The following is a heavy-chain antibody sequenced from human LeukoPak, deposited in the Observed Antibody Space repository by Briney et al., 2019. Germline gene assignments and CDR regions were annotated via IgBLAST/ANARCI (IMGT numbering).Heavy chain of an antibody. D-gene: IGHD5/OR15-5a*01. CDR1: GFTFSRHW. CDR3: ARDANAGYSVNWFDP. CDR2: IKQDGSEK. V-gene: IGHV3-7*03. J-gene: IGHJ5*01. Sequence: GGSLRLSCAASGFTFSRHWMSWVRQAPGKGLVWVANIKQDGSEKHYVDSVKGRFTISRDNAKNSLYLQMDSLRAEDTAIYYCARDANAGYSVNWFDPWGQGTLVTVSS.